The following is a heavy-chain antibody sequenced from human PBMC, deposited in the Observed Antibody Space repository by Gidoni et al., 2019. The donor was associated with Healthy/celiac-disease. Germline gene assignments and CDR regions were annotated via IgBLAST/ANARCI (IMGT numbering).Heavy chain of an antibody. CDR2: IKSKTDGGTT. CDR1: GFTFSNAW. CDR3: TTGGDSSGWYFDY. V-gene: IGHV3-15*01. D-gene: IGHD6-19*01. Sequence: EVQLVESGGGLVKPGGSLRLSCAASGFTFSNAWMSWVRQAPGKGLEWVGRIKSKTDGGTTDYAAPVKGRFTISRDDSKNTLYLQMNSLKTEDTAVYYCTTGGDSSGWYFDYWGQGTLVTVSS. J-gene: IGHJ4*02.